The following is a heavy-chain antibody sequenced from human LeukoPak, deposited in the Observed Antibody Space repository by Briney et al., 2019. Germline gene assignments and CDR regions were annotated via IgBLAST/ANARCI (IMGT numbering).Heavy chain of an antibody. CDR2: ITSSSSYI. V-gene: IGHV3-21*03. J-gene: IGHJ4*02. D-gene: IGHD3-22*01. CDR3: TTLTMIVGTHLDY. Sequence: GGSLRLSCAASGFPFSSYSMNWVRQAPGKGLEWVSSITSSSSYIYYTDSAKGRFTISRDNAKNSLYLQMNSLKTEDTALYYCTTLTMIVGTHLDYWGQGTLVTVSS. CDR1: GFPFSSYS.